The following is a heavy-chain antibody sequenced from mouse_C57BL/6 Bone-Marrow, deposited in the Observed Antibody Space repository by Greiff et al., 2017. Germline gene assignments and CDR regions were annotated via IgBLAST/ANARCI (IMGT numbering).Heavy chain of an antibody. V-gene: IGHV1-85*01. J-gene: IGHJ1*03. CDR3: ARLEFDGSSGDWYFDV. CDR1: GYTFTSYD. D-gene: IGHD1-1*01. CDR2: IYPRDGIT. Sequence: QVQLQQSGPELVKPGASVKLSCKASGYTFTSYDINWVKQRPGPGLEWIGWIYPRDGITKYNEKFKGKATLNVDTSASTADMELHSLTTEGSAVYFCARLEFDGSSGDWYFDVWGTGTTVTVSS.